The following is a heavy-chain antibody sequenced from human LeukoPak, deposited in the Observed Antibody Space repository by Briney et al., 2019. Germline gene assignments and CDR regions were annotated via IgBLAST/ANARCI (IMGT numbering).Heavy chain of an antibody. J-gene: IGHJ3*02. CDR2: IYTSGST. CDR3: ATTMKSYGSRNDAFDI. V-gene: IGHV4-4*07. CDR1: GGSISSYY. D-gene: IGHD5-18*01. Sequence: SETLSLTCTVSGGSISSYYWSWIRQPAEKGLEWIGRIYTSGSTNYKPSLKRRVTMSVDTSKNQFSLKLSSVTAADTAVYYCATTMKSYGSRNDAFDIWGQGTMVTVSS.